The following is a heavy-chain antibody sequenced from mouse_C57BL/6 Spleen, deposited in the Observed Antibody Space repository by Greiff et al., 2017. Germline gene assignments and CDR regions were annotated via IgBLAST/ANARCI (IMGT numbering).Heavy chain of an antibody. CDR1: GYTFTSYG. J-gene: IGHJ3*01. D-gene: IGHD2-5*01. CDR3: ARDSNYEFAY. V-gene: IGHV1-81*01. CDR2: IYPRSGNT. Sequence: QVQLQQSGAELARPGASVKLSCKASGYTFTSYGISWVKQRTGQGLEWIGEIYPRSGNTYYNEKFKGKATLTADKSSSTAYMELRSLTSEDSAVYFCARDSNYEFAYWGQGTLVTVSA.